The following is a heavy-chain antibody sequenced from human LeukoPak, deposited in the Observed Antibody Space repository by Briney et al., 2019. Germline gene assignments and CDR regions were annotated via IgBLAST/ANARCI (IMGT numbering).Heavy chain of an antibody. CDR1: GFTFSNAW. CDR3: TTEYSYGIGAYYFDY. Sequence: GGSLRLSCAASGFTFSNAWMSWVRQAPAKGLEWGGRIKSKTDGGTTDYAAPVKGRFTISRDDSKTTLYLQMNSLKTEDTAVYYCTTEYSYGIGAYYFDYWGQGTLVTVSS. V-gene: IGHV3-15*01. CDR2: IKSKTDGGTT. D-gene: IGHD5-18*01. J-gene: IGHJ4*02.